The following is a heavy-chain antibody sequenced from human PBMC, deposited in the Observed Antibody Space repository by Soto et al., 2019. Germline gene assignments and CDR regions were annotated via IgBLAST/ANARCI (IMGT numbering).Heavy chain of an antibody. CDR3: ARLLFLEWFDDY. CDR1: GGTFSRYA. CDR2: ISTYNGNT. J-gene: IGHJ4*02. V-gene: IGHV1-18*01. Sequence: ASVKVSCKASGGTFSRYAISWVRQAPGQGLEWMGWISTYNGNTNYAQKFQGRATMTTDTSTTTAYMELRSLKSDDTAVYYCARLLFLEWFDDYWGQGTLVTVSS. D-gene: IGHD3-3*01.